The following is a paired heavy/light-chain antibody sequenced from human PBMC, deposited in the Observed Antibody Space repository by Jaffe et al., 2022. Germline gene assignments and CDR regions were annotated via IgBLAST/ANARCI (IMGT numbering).Light chain of an antibody. CDR3: CSYAGSYTFPYV. J-gene: IGLJ1*01. CDR2: DVS. CDR1: SSDVGGYNY. Sequence: QSALTQPRSVSGSPGQSVTISCTGTSSDVGGYNYVSWYQQHPGKAPKLMIYDVSKRPSGVPDRFSGSKSGNTASLTISGLQAEDEADYYCCSYAGSYTFPYVFGTGTKVTVL. V-gene: IGLV2-11*01.
Heavy chain of an antibody. D-gene: IGHD5-12*01. CDR3: ARGGEYSGYDNYYYYYMDV. V-gene: IGHV3-48*03. J-gene: IGHJ6*03. CDR2: ISSSGSTI. Sequence: EVQLVESGGGLVQPGGSLRLSCAASGFTFSSYEMNWVRQAPGKGLEWVSYISSSGSTIYYADSVKGRFTISRDNAKNSLYLQMNSLRAEDTAVYYCARGGEYSGYDNYYYYYMDVWGKGTTVTVSS. CDR1: GFTFSSYE.